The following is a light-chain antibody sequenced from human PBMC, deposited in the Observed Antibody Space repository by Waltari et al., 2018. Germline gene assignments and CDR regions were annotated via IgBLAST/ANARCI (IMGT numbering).Light chain of an antibody. CDR2: EGN. J-gene: IGLJ2*01. CDR3: CSNVGSSVF. Sequence: QSALTQPASVSGSPGQSITISCTGFNSNVGSYNLVSWYQKHPGKAPKLLIYEGNRRPLGVSNRFSGSKSDNTASLTLSGLQAEDEADYYCCSNVGSSVFFGGGTTLTVL. V-gene: IGLV2-23*03. CDR1: NSNVGSYNL.